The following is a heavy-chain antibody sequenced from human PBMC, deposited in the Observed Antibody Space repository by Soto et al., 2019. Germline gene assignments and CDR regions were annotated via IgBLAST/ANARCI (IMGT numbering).Heavy chain of an antibody. J-gene: IGHJ6*02. CDR1: GFTFSSYW. CDR3: ARHISNFRYYYYAMDV. D-gene: IGHD4-4*01. Sequence: PGGSLRLSCAASGFTFSSYWMSWVRQAPGKGLEWVANIKQDGSEKYYVDSVKGHVTITVDKSTNTAYLQWNTLRASDTAMYYCARHISNFRYYYYAMDVWGQGTTVTVSS. V-gene: IGHV3-7*03. CDR2: IKQDGSEK.